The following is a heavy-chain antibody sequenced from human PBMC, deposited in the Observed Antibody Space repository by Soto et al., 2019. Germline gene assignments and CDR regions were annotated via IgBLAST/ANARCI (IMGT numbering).Heavy chain of an antibody. D-gene: IGHD3-22*01. CDR3: AREGGYFDSSGSGVYHYHGVDV. CDR1: GGSISSYY. Sequence: SETLSLTCTVSGGSISSYYWGWIRQPAGKGLEWIGRIYTTGSTNYNPSLKSRVTMSLDTSRNQFSLKLSSVTAADTAVYYCAREGGYFDSSGSGVYHYHGVDVWGQGTTVTVSS. CDR2: IYTTGST. V-gene: IGHV4-4*07. J-gene: IGHJ6*02.